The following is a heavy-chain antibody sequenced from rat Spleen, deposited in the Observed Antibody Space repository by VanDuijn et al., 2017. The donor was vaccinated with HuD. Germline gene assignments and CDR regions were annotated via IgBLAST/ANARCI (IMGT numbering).Heavy chain of an antibody. CDR3: TTGDYGYTRLFAY. V-gene: IGHV5-31*01. J-gene: IGHJ3*01. CDR1: GFTFNNYW. D-gene: IGHD1-6*01. Sequence: EVQLVESGGGLVQPGRSLKLSCVASGFTFNNYWMTWIRQAPGKGLEWVASITNTGGSIYYPDSVKGRFTISRDPAQNTLYLQMNSLSSEDTATYYCTTGDYGYTRLFAYWGPGTLVTVSS. CDR2: ITNTGGSI.